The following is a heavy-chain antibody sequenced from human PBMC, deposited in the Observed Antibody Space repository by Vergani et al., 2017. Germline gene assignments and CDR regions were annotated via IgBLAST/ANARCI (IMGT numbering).Heavy chain of an antibody. V-gene: IGHV1-18*01. CDR1: GYTFTSYG. D-gene: IGHD1-7*01. CDR3: ARDGGLYNWNYVSSNAFDI. J-gene: IGHJ3*02. Sequence: QVQLVQSGAEVKKPGASVKVSCKASGYTFTSYGISWVRQAPGQGLEWMGWISAYNGNTNYAQKLQGRVTMTTDTSTSTAYMELRSLRSDDTAVYYCARDGGLYNWNYVSSNAFDIWGQGTMVIVSS. CDR2: ISAYNGNT.